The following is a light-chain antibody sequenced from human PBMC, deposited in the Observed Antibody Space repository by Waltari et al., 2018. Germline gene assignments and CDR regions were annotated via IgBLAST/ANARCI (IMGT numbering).Light chain of an antibody. CDR3: GTWDSSLSAFVV. CDR2: ENN. V-gene: IGLV1-51*02. J-gene: IGLJ2*01. Sequence: QSVLTQPPSVSAAPGQKVTISCSGSSSNIGNNYVSWYQQLPGTAPKLLIYENNKRPPGIPDRFSGSKSGTSATLGITGLQTGDEADYYCGTWDSSLSAFVVFGGGTKLTVL. CDR1: SSNIGNNY.